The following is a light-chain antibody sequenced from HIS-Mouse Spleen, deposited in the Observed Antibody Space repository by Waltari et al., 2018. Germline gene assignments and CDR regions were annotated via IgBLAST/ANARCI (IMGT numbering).Light chain of an antibody. V-gene: IGKV3-15*01. CDR1: QSVSSN. J-gene: IGKJ1*01. Sequence: EIVMTQSPATLSVSPGERATLSCRASQSVSSNLAWYQQKPGQAPRLLIYGASTRATGIPARFSGSGFGTEFTLTISSMQSEDFAVYYCQQYNNWPPNPTFGQGTKVEIK. CDR2: GAS. CDR3: QQYNNWPPNPT.